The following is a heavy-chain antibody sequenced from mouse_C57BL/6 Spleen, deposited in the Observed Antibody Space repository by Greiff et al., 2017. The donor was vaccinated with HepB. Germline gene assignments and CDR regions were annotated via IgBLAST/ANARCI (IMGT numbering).Heavy chain of an antibody. D-gene: IGHD3-2*02. V-gene: IGHV1-53*01. CDR1: GYTFTSYW. Sequence: QVQLQQPGTELVKPGASVKLSCKASGYTFTSYWIHWVKQRPGQGLEWIGNINPSNGGTNYNEKFKSKATLTVDKSSSTAYMQLSSLTSEDSAVYYCAREGGQLRLPYAMDYWGQGTSVTVSS. CDR2: INPSNGGT. CDR3: AREGGQLRLPYAMDY. J-gene: IGHJ4*01.